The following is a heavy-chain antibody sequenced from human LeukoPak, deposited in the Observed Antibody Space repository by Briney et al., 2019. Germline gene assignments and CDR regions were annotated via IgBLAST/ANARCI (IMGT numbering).Heavy chain of an antibody. V-gene: IGHV3-73*01. CDR3: TRLPNRIPITVPGGYYYYMDV. J-gene: IGHJ6*03. D-gene: IGHD3-10*01. Sequence: GSLNLSFAASGFTFSCSAMHWVRPASGKGLEWVGRIRSKANSYATSYAASGKGRFTISRDDSKNTAYLQMNSLKTEDTAVYYCTRLPNRIPITVPGGYYYYMDVWGKGTTVTVSS. CDR2: IRSKANSYAT. CDR1: GFTFSCSA.